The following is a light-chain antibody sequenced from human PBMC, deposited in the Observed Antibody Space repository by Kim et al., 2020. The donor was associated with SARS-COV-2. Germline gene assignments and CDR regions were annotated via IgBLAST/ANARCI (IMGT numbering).Light chain of an antibody. V-gene: IGKV1-16*02. CDR2: ATS. Sequence: DIQMTQSPSSLSASVGDRVTITCRASKGISNYLAWVQQKPGKAPKSLINATSSLQSGVPSKFSGSGSGTDFTLTISSLQPEDCATENWQQYNSYPRAFGQGTKVEIK. CDR3: QQYNSYPRA. J-gene: IGKJ1*01. CDR1: KGISNY.